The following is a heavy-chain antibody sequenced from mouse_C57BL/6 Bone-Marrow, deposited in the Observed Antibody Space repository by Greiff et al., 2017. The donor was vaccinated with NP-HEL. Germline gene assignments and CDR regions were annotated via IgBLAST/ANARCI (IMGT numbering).Heavy chain of an antibody. CDR1: GYTFTDYE. CDR3: TREFITTVVAPMDY. Sequence: QVQLQQSGAELVRPGASVTLSCKASGYTFTDYEMHWVKQTPVHGLEWIGAIDPETGGTAYNQKFKGKAILTADKSSSTAYMELRSLTSEDSAVYYCTREFITTVVAPMDYWGQGTSVTVSS. J-gene: IGHJ4*01. CDR2: IDPETGGT. V-gene: IGHV1-15*01. D-gene: IGHD1-1*01.